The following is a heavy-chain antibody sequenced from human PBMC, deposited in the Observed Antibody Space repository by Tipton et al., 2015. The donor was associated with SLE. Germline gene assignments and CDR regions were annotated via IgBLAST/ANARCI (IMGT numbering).Heavy chain of an antibody. CDR1: GFTFSSYG. J-gene: IGHJ5*02. CDR2: IWYDGSNK. CDR3: AKDYVGRRGGVGTPGFDL. Sequence: SLRLSCAASGFTFSSYGMHWVRQAPGKGLEWVAVIWYDGSNKYYADSVKGRFTISRDNSKNTLYLEMSSLRLEDTAVYYCAKDYVGRRGGVGTPGFDLWGQGTLVTVSS. D-gene: IGHD1-1*01. V-gene: IGHV3-30*18.